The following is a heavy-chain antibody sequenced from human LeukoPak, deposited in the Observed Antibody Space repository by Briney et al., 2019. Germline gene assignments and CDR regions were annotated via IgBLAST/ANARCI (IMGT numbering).Heavy chain of an antibody. CDR2: IWHDGSHK. Sequence: PGGSLRLSCAASGFTFSTYGMHWVRQAPGKGLEWVTVIWHDGSHKDYADSVKGRFTISRDNSKNTLYLEMNSLRAEDTAIYYCAREGPRGNSQFDYWGQGTLVTVSS. CDR1: GFTFSTYG. J-gene: IGHJ4*02. CDR3: AREGPRGNSQFDY. V-gene: IGHV3-33*01. D-gene: IGHD2/OR15-2a*01.